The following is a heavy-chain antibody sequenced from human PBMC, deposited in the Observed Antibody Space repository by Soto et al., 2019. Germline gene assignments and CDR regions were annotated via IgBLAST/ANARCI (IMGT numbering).Heavy chain of an antibody. CDR1: GFTFSSHW. CDR2: INSDGSTT. D-gene: IGHD1-26*01. J-gene: IGHJ3*02. CDR3: ARGQEGGSYFLAFDI. Sequence: EVQLVESGGGLVQPGGSLRLSCAASGFTFSSHWMHWVRQVPGKGLVWVSRINSDGSTTTYADSVKGRFTISRDNAKNTLYLQMNSLRAEDTALYACARGQEGGSYFLAFDIWVQGTMVTVSS. V-gene: IGHV3-74*01.